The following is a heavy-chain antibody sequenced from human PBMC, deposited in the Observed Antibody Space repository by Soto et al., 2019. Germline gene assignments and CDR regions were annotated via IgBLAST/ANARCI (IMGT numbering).Heavy chain of an antibody. CDR3: ARDPKYYYDSSGYLP. D-gene: IGHD3-22*01. V-gene: IGHV1-69*13. CDR2: IIPIFGTA. Sequence: ASVKVSCKASGGTFSSYAISWVRQAPGQGLEWMGGIIPIFGTANYAQKFQGRVTITADESTSTAYMELSSLRSEDTAVYYCARDPKYYYDSSGYLPWGQGTLVTVSS. CDR1: GGTFSSYA. J-gene: IGHJ5*02.